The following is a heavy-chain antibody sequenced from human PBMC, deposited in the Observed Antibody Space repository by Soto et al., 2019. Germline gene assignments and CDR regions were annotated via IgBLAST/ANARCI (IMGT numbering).Heavy chain of an antibody. Sequence: GASLKVSCKASGYTFTSYYMHWVRQAPGQGLEWMGIINPSGGSTSYAQKFQGRVTMTRDTSTSTVYMELSSLRSEDTAVYYCARDLTGFDIAVAGFFDYWGQGTLVTVSS. V-gene: IGHV1-46*01. CDR3: ARDLTGFDIAVAGFFDY. CDR2: INPSGGST. CDR1: GYTFTSYY. D-gene: IGHD6-19*01. J-gene: IGHJ4*02.